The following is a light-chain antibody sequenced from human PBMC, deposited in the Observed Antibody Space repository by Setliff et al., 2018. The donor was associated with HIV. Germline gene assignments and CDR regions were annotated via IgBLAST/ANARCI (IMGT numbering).Light chain of an antibody. CDR3: SSNTSKSTYV. Sequence: QSALAQPASLSGSPGQSITTSCTGTSSDVGGYNCVSWYQQHPGKAPKLMIYDVSNRPSGVSNRFSGSKSGNTASLTISGLQAEDEADYYCSSNTSKSTYVFGSGTKVTVL. CDR1: SSDVGGYNC. V-gene: IGLV2-14*03. CDR2: DVS. J-gene: IGLJ1*01.